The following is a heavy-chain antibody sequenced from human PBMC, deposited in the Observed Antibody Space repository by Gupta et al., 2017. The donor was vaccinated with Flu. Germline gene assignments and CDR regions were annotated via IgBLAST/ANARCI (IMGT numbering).Heavy chain of an antibody. CDR3: ARRTAATDPRNGMDV. CDR1: GYTFINYA. CDR2: ITVYKGTT. J-gene: IGHJ6*02. V-gene: IGHV1-18*01. Sequence: QVQLVQSGGEVKMPGASVRVSCKSSGYTFINYAISWVRQAPGQGLEWVGWITVYKGTTDYAQNLQGRVTMTTDTSTSTAYMELRSLTSDDTAVYYCARRTAATDPRNGMDVWGQGTTVTVSS. D-gene: IGHD6-25*01.